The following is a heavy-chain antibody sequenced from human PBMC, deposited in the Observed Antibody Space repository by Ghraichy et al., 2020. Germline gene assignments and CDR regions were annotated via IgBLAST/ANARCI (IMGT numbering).Heavy chain of an antibody. CDR2: INHSGST. CDR3: ARGGRAVPGRWIDP. CDR1: GGSFSDYY. J-gene: IGHJ5*02. D-gene: IGHD1-14*01. V-gene: IGHV4-34*01. Sequence: SETLSLTCAVYGGSFSDYYWSWIRHPPGKGLEWIGEINHSGSTNYNPSLKSRVTISVDTSKNQFSLKLSSVTAADTAVYYCARGGRAVPGRWIDPWGQGTLVTVSS.